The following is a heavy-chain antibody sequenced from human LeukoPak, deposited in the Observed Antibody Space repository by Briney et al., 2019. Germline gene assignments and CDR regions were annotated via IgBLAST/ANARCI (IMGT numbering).Heavy chain of an antibody. CDR2: INSDGSWT. CDR3: ARAGKQLVRVNWFDP. CDR1: GNYW. Sequence: GGSLRLSCAASGNYWMHWVRQAPGKGLVWVSHINSDGSWTSYADSVKGRFTISRDNAKNSLYLQMNSLRAEDTAVYYCARAGKQLVRVNWFDPWGQGTLVTVSS. V-gene: IGHV3-74*01. D-gene: IGHD6-13*01. J-gene: IGHJ5*02.